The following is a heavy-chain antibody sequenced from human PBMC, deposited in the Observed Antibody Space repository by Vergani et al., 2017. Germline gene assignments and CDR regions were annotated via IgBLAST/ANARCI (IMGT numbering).Heavy chain of an antibody. CDR1: GGTFSSYA. V-gene: IGHV1-69*12. CDR2: IIPIFGTA. CDR3: ARARYSGSHGWFDP. Sequence: QVQLVQSGAEVKKPGSSVKVSCKASGGTFSSYAISWVRQAPGQGLEWMGGIIPIFGTANYAQEFQGRVTITADESTSTAYMELSSLRSEDTAVYYCARARYSGSHGWFDPWGQGTLVTVSS. D-gene: IGHD1-26*01. J-gene: IGHJ5*02.